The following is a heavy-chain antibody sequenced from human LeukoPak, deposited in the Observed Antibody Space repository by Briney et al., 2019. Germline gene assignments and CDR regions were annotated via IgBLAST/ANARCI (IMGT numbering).Heavy chain of an antibody. CDR1: GFTFSSYE. CDR3: VREGKRNAFDI. V-gene: IGHV3-48*03. CDR2: ITSGGSAT. J-gene: IGHJ3*02. D-gene: IGHD3-10*01. Sequence: GGSLRLSCSGSGFTFSSYEMNWVRQAPGKGLEWVTYITSGGSATYYADSVKGRFTISRDNAKNSLYLQMNNLRAEDTALYYCVREGKRNAFDIWGQGPMVSVSS.